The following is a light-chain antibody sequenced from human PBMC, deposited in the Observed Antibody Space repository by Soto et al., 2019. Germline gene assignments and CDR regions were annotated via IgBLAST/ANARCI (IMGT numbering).Light chain of an antibody. CDR2: GAS. V-gene: IGKV3-15*01. Sequence: EIVMTQSPATLSVSPGERATLSCRASQSVSSNLAWYQQRPGQAPRLLIYGASARAAGIPARFSGGGSGTEFTLTISSLHSEDSAVYYCQQYDNWPPITFCQGTRLEIK. J-gene: IGKJ5*01. CDR1: QSVSSN. CDR3: QQYDNWPPIT.